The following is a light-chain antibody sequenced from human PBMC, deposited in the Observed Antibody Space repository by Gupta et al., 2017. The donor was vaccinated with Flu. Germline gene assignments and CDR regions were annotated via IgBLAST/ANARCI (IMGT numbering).Light chain of an antibody. CDR1: QSVSSD. CDR3: QQYRNWPPYT. J-gene: IGKJ2*01. V-gene: IGKV3-15*01. CDR2: GAS. Sequence: TLFMSPVERATLSCRAIQSVSSDLAWYQQNPGQAPRLLIFGASTRAADVPARFSGSGSGTQFTLTISSLQSEDFAVYYCQQYRNWPPYTFGQGTKLEIK.